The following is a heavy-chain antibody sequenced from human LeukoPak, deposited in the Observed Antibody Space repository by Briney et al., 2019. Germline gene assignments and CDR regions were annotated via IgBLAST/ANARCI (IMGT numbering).Heavy chain of an antibody. V-gene: IGHV3-13*04. CDR2: IGTAGDT. J-gene: IGHJ4*02. Sequence: GGSLRLSCAASGFTFSSYDMHWVRQATGKGLEWVSAIGTAGDTYYPGSVRGRFTISRENAKNSLYLQMNSLRAGDTAVYYCARGRATAMVTPYFDYWGQGTLVTVSS. CDR1: GFTFSSYD. D-gene: IGHD5-18*01. CDR3: ARGRATAMVTPYFDY.